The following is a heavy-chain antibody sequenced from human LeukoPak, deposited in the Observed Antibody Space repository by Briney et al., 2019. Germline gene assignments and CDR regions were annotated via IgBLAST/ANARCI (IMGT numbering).Heavy chain of an antibody. V-gene: IGHV4-61*02. CDR2: IYTSGST. J-gene: IGHJ4*02. CDR3: ARGISGEFDY. Sequence: SQTLSLTCTVSGGSISSGSYYWSWIRQPAGKGLEWIGRIYTSGSTNYNPSLRSGVTISVDTSKNQFSLKLSSVTAADTAVYYCARGISGEFDYWGQGTLVTVSS. D-gene: IGHD6-19*01. CDR1: GGSISSGSYY.